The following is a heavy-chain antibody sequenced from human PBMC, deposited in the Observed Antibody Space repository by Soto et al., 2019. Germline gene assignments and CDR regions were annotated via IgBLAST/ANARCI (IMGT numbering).Heavy chain of an antibody. J-gene: IGHJ4*02. CDR1: SSYV. CDR2: ISSSSSYT. Sequence: SSYVMSWIRQAPGKGLEWVSYISSSSSYTNYADSVKGRFTISRDNAKNSLYLQMNSLRAEDTAVYYCARDHHRYSGYDYVDYWGQGTLVTVSS. V-gene: IGHV3-11*05. CDR3: ARDHHRYSGYDYVDY. D-gene: IGHD5-12*01.